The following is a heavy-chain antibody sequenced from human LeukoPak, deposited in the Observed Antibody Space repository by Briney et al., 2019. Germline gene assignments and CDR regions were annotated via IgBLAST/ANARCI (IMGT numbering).Heavy chain of an antibody. J-gene: IGHJ5*02. CDR3: ARESWFDP. CDR2: ISNSGNTI. Sequence: GGSLRLSCAASGFTFPDYDMNWVRQAPGKGLEWVSYISNSGNTIYYADSVRGRFTISRDNAKNSLYLQMDSLRTDDTALYYCARESWFDPWDQGTLVTVSS. CDR1: GFTFPDYD. V-gene: IGHV3-48*03.